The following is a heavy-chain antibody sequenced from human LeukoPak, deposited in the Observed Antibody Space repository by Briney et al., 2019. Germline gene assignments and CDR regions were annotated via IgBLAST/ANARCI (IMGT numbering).Heavy chain of an antibody. J-gene: IGHJ6*03. D-gene: IGHD3-22*01. Sequence: GGSLRLSCAASGFTFSSYAMSWVRQAPGKGLEWASGISGSGGSTYYADSVKGRFTISRDNSKNTLYLQMNSLRAEDTAVYYCAKDAVLYYYDSSGYYYEYYYYYMDVWGKGTTVTVSS. V-gene: IGHV3-23*01. CDR3: AKDAVLYYYDSSGYYYEYYYYYMDV. CDR1: GFTFSSYA. CDR2: ISGSGGST.